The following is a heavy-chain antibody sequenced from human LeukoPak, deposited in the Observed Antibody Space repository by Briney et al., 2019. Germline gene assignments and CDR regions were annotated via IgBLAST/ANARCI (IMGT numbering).Heavy chain of an antibody. CDR2: IKQDGSEK. CDR1: GFTVSSNS. Sequence: GGSLRLSCTVSGFTVSSNSMSWVRQAPGKGLEWVANIKQDGSEKYYVDSVKGRFTVSRDNTKNSLYLQMNSLRAEDTAVYYCTMIEWERWRGWGQGTLVTVSS. V-gene: IGHV3-7*01. J-gene: IGHJ4*02. D-gene: IGHD1-26*01. CDR3: TMIEWERWRG.